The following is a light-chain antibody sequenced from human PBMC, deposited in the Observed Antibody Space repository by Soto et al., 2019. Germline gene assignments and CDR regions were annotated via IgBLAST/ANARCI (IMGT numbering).Light chain of an antibody. Sequence: QSALTQPASVSGSPGQSITISCIGTSSDVGGYNYVSWYQQYPGKAPKLMIYDVSNRPSGVSSRFSGSRSGYTASLTISGLQAEDEDDYYCSSYTSSSTVVFGGGTKVTVL. CDR3: SSYTSSSTVV. J-gene: IGLJ2*01. V-gene: IGLV2-14*01. CDR2: DVS. CDR1: SSDVGGYNY.